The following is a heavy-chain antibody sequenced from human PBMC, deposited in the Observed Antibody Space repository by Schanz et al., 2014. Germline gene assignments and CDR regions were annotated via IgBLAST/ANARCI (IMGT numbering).Heavy chain of an antibody. V-gene: IGHV3-21*05. Sequence: EVQLVESGGGLVKPGGSLRLSCAASGFTFSSYGMNWVRQAPGKGLEWLSYISRDGTTSYYADSVKGRFTISRDNAKNSLYLEMTSLRGEDPAVYYCARENLNWEAFDIWGQGTVVTVSS. D-gene: IGHD7-27*01. CDR1: GFTFSSYG. CDR2: ISRDGTTS. J-gene: IGHJ3*02. CDR3: ARENLNWEAFDI.